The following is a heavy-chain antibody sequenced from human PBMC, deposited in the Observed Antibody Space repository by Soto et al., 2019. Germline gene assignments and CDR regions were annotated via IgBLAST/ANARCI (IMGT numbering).Heavy chain of an antibody. CDR3: AKEETVLVNYYYYYGMDV. CDR2: ISGRGYAT. CDR1: GFTFSSYA. V-gene: IGHV3-23*01. J-gene: IGHJ6*02. Sequence: EVQLLESGGGLVQPGGSLRLSCEASGFTFSSYAMSWVRQAPGMGLEWVSVISGRGYATYYADPVKGRFTVSRDNSNNTVYLQMNSLRAEDTAVYYCAKEETVLVNYYYYYGMDVWGQGTTVTVSS. D-gene: IGHD4-17*01.